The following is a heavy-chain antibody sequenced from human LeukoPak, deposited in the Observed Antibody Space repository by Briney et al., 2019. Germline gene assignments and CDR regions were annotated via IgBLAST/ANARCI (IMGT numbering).Heavy chain of an antibody. Sequence: ASVKVSFKASGYTFTSYSMHWVRQAPGQGLEWMGLINPSGGSTSYAQKFQGRVTMTRDTSTSTVYMELSSLRSEDTAVYYCARRYLYYFDYWGQGTLVTVSS. V-gene: IGHV1-46*01. CDR3: ARRYLYYFDY. CDR1: GYTFTSYS. D-gene: IGHD1-14*01. J-gene: IGHJ4*02. CDR2: INPSGGST.